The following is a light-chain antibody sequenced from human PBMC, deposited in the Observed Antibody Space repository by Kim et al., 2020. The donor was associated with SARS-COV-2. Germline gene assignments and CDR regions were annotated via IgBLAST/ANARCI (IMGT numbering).Light chain of an antibody. V-gene: IGKV1-5*03. CDR1: QRIGDR. CDR3: QHYKTDSRT. CDR2: AAS. Sequence: ANVGDRVTITCLASQRIGDRVAWYQQKPGKAPKLLIFAASCLERGVPSRFSGSASGTEFVLTITSLQPDDFATYFCQHYKTDSRTFGQGTKVDIK. J-gene: IGKJ1*01.